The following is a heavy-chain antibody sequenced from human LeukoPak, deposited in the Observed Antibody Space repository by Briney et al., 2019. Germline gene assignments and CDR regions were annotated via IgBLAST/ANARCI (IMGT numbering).Heavy chain of an antibody. CDR1: GFTFSSYA. Sequence: GGSLRLSCAASGFTFSSYAMSWVRQAPGKGLEWASTISGSGGSTYYADSVKGRFTISRDNSKNTLYLQMNSLRAEDTAVYYCAKKRPAAIGRSVDFDYWGQGTLVTVSS. J-gene: IGHJ4*02. CDR2: ISGSGGST. CDR3: AKKRPAAIGRSVDFDY. D-gene: IGHD2-2*01. V-gene: IGHV3-23*01.